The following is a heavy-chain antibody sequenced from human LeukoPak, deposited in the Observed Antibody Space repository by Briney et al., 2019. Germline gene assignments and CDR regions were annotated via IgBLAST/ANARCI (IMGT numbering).Heavy chain of an antibody. Sequence: GGSLRLSCAASGFTFSSYGMHWVRQAPGKGLEWVAVIPYDGSNKYYADSVKGRFTISRDNSKNTLYLQMNSLRAEDTAVYYCAKGGHYYDRSGGLGYWGQGTLVTVSS. D-gene: IGHD3-22*01. V-gene: IGHV3-30*18. J-gene: IGHJ4*02. CDR2: IPYDGSNK. CDR3: AKGGHYYDRSGGLGY. CDR1: GFTFSSYG.